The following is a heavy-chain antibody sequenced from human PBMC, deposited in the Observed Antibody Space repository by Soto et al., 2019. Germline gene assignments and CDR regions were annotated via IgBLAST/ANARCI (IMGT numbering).Heavy chain of an antibody. D-gene: IGHD6-13*01. Sequence: GGSLRLSCAASGFTFSSYAMSWVRQAPGKGLEWVSAISGSGGSTYYADSVKGRFTISRDNSKNTLYLQMNSLRAEDTAVYYWAKVGYSSSSLGMDVWGQGTTVTVSS. J-gene: IGHJ6*02. V-gene: IGHV3-23*01. CDR3: AKVGYSSSSLGMDV. CDR1: GFTFSSYA. CDR2: ISGSGGST.